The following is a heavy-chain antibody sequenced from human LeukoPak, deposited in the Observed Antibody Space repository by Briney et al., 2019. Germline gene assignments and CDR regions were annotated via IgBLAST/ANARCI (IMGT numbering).Heavy chain of an antibody. V-gene: IGHV1-3*01. D-gene: IGHD1-20*01. CDR1: GYTFINYA. Sequence: ASVKVSCKASGYTFINYAMHWVRQAPGQRREWMGWINAGDGDTKYSQKFQGRVTLARDTSASTVYMELSSLRSEDTAVYYCARDAIPGRTSHFDYWGQGTLVTVSS. J-gene: IGHJ4*02. CDR3: ARDAIPGRTSHFDY. CDR2: INAGDGDT.